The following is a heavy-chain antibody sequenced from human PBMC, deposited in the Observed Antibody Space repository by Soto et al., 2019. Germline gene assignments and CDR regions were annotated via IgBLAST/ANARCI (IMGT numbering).Heavy chain of an antibody. CDR3: ARDRDYYGSGTRGNYYYDMDV. D-gene: IGHD3-10*01. Sequence: GSLRLSCAASGFTFSSYAMHWVRQAPGKGLEWVAVISYDGSNKYYADSVKGRFIISRDNSKNTLYLQMHSLRPEDTAVYYCARDRDYYGSGTRGNYYYDMDVWGQGTTVTVSS. J-gene: IGHJ6*02. CDR1: GFTFSSYA. V-gene: IGHV3-30-3*01. CDR2: ISYDGSNK.